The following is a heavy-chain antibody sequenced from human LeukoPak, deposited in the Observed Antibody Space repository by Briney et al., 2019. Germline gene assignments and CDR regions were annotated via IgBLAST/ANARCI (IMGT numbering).Heavy chain of an antibody. CDR2: ISSSSSTI. CDR3: ARGYCSSTSCYIGRNNWFDP. D-gene: IGHD2-2*02. CDR1: GFTFSSYS. V-gene: IGHV3-48*04. Sequence: GGSLRLSCAASGFTFSSYSMNWVRQAPGKGLEWVSYISSSSSTIYYADSVKGRFTISRDNAKNSLYLQMNSLRAEDTAVYYCARGYCSSTSCYIGRNNWFDPWGQGTLVTVSS. J-gene: IGHJ5*02.